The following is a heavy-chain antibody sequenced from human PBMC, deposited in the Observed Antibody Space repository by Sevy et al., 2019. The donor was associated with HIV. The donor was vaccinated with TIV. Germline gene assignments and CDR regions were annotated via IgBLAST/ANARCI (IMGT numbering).Heavy chain of an antibody. CDR1: RFTFSSYG. CDR3: ARERLAVAGIGYYFDY. D-gene: IGHD6-19*01. J-gene: IGHJ4*02. V-gene: IGHV3-33*01. Sequence: GGSLRLSCAASRFTFSSYGMHWVRQAPGKGLEWVAVIWYDGTNKEYADSVKGRFTISRDNSKNTLHLQMSSLRADDTAVYYCARERLAVAGIGYYFDYWGQGTLVTVSS. CDR2: IWYDGTNK.